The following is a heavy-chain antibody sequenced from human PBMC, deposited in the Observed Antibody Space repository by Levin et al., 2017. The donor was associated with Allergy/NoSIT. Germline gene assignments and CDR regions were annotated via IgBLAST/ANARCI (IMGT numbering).Heavy chain of an antibody. CDR1: GFTFSSYS. Sequence: GESLKISCAASGFTFSSYSMNWVRQAPGKGLEWVSSISSSSSYIYYADSVKGRFTISRDNAKNSLYLQMNSLRAEDTAVYYCASLFGVVVPAAPYYYYGMDVWGQGTTVTVSS. CDR2: ISSSSSYI. J-gene: IGHJ6*02. CDR3: ASLFGVVVPAAPYYYYGMDV. D-gene: IGHD2-2*01. V-gene: IGHV3-21*01.